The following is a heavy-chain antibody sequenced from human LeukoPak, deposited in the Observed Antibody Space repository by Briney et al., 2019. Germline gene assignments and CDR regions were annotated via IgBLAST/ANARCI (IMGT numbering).Heavy chain of an antibody. D-gene: IGHD3-22*01. Sequence: GGSLRLSCAASGFTFSSYAMHWVRQAPGKGLEWVAVISYDGSNEYYADSVNGRFTISRDNSKNTLYLQMNSLRAEDTAVYYCARDPHPQLHYYDSSGYLGYFDYWGQGTLVTVSS. CDR1: GFTFSSYA. V-gene: IGHV3-30-3*01. CDR2: ISYDGSNE. CDR3: ARDPHPQLHYYDSSGYLGYFDY. J-gene: IGHJ4*02.